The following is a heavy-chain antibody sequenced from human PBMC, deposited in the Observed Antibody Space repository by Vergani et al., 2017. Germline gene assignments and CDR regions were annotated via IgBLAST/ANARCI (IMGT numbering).Heavy chain of an antibody. V-gene: IGHV3-23*01. CDR2: ISGSGIRT. J-gene: IGHJ4*02. Sequence: EVQLLESGGGLVQPGGSLRLSCAASGFTFSTYAMSWVRQAPGKGLEWVSGISGSGIRTYYADSVKGRFTISRDNSRNTLYLQMNSLRAEDTAVYYCARDDKLGYLPTLDYWGQGALVTVSS. CDR1: GFTFSTYA. CDR3: ARDDKLGYLPTLDY. D-gene: IGHD7-27*01.